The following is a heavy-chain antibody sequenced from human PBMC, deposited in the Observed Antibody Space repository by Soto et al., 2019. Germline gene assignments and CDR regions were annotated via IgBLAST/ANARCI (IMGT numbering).Heavy chain of an antibody. V-gene: IGHV4-31*03. CDR3: ARDGQRYDRMDV. CDR2: IYYSGST. J-gene: IGHJ6*02. CDR1: GGSISSGGYY. D-gene: IGHD1-1*01. Sequence: PSETLSLTCTVSGGSISSGGYYWSWIRQHPGKGLEWIGYIYYSGSTYYNPSRKSRVTISVDTSKNQFSLKLSSVTAADTAVYYCARDGQRYDRMDVWGQGTTVTVSS.